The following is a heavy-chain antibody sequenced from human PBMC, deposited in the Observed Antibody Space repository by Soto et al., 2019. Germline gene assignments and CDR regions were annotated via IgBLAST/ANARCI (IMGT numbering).Heavy chain of an antibody. CDR2: VFYSGAT. CDR3: ARAGFSYGHLLF. Sequence: SETLSLTCNVSGGPIKTGDYYWNWICQPPGKGLEWIGYVFYSGATNYSPSLKSRAAISMDTSKNQFSLSLTSVTAADTAVYYCARAGFSYGHLLFWGQGIRVTVSS. J-gene: IGHJ4*02. V-gene: IGHV4-30-4*01. CDR1: GGPIKTGDYY. D-gene: IGHD3-10*01.